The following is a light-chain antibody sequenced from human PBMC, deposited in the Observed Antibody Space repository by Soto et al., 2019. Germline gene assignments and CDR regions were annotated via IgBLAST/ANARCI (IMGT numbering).Light chain of an antibody. CDR1: QSVSSNY. V-gene: IGKV3-20*01. CDR3: QQCGTSPPA. J-gene: IGKJ1*01. CDR2: GAS. Sequence: EIVLTQSPGTLSLSPGERATLSCRASQSVSSNYLAWYQQKPGQAPRLLIYGASSRATGVPDRFSGSGSGTDFSLTISRLEPEDFAVYYCQQCGTSPPAFGQGTKV.